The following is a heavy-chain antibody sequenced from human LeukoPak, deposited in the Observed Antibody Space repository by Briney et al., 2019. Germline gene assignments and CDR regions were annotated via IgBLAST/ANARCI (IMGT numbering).Heavy chain of an antibody. Sequence: SVKVSCKASGGIFSSYATRWVRQAPGQGLEWMGGIIPIFGKANYAQKFQGGVTITADESTSTAYMGLSSLRSEDTAVYYCVRGQKPYYYYGMDVWGQGTTVTVSS. V-gene: IGHV1-69*01. CDR1: GGIFSSYA. CDR3: VRGQKPYYYYGMDV. J-gene: IGHJ6*02. CDR2: IIPIFGKA.